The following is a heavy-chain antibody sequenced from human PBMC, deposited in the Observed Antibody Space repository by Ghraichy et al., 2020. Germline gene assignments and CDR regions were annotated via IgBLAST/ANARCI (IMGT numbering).Heavy chain of an antibody. V-gene: IGHV4-59*01. Sequence: SQTLSLTCTVSGGSISSYYWSWIRQPPGKGLEWIGYIYYSGSTNYNPSLKSRVTISVDTSKNQFSLKLSSVTAADTAVYYFATSQNSNAFDIWGQGTMVTLSS. J-gene: IGHJ3*02. CDR3: ATSQNSNAFDI. D-gene: IGHD4-23*01. CDR1: GGSISSYY. CDR2: IYYSGST.